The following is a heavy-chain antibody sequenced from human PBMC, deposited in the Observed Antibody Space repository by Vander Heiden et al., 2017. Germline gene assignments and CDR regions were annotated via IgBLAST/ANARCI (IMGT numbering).Heavy chain of an antibody. Sequence: QVPLVQAGAVVKTPGTSVKVSCKDSGDTFTDFYIHWLRRAHGQGPGWMGWINPISGATKYAQKFQGRVTMTRDTSISTAYMELSGLRSDDAAVYYCAREGGYSGYNYLVWFDPWGQGTRVTVSS. V-gene: IGHV1-2*02. J-gene: IGHJ5*02. CDR2: INPISGAT. CDR1: GDTFTDFY. D-gene: IGHD5-12*01. CDR3: AREGGYSGYNYLVWFDP.